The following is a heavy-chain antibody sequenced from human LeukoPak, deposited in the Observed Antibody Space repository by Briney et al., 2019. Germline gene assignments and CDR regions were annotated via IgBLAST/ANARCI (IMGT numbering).Heavy chain of an antibody. CDR1: GFPFSSYA. D-gene: IGHD1-26*01. CDR3: ARDQSGSYPEYYFDY. Sequence: PGGSLRLSCAASGFPFSSYAMHWVRQAPGKGLEYVSAFSSNGGSTYYANSVKGRFTISRDNSKNTLYLQMGSLRAEDMAVYYCARDQSGSYPEYYFDYWGQGTLVTVSS. J-gene: IGHJ4*02. V-gene: IGHV3-64*01. CDR2: FSSNGGST.